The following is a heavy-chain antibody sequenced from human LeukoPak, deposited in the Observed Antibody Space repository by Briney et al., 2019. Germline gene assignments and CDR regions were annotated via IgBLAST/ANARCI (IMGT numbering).Heavy chain of an antibody. Sequence: KNSETLSLTCTVSGGSISSYYWSWIRQPAGKGLEWIGRIYTSGSTNYNPSLKSRVTMSVDTSKNQFSLKLSSVTAADTAVYYCARGIAAAGMGYYYMDVWGKGTTVTISS. D-gene: IGHD6-13*01. CDR3: ARGIAAAGMGYYYMDV. J-gene: IGHJ6*03. CDR1: GGSISSYY. CDR2: IYTSGST. V-gene: IGHV4-4*07.